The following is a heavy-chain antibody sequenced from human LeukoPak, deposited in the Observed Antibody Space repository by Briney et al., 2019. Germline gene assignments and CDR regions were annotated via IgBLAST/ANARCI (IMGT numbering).Heavy chain of an antibody. J-gene: IGHJ4*02. D-gene: IGHD3-22*01. CDR2: IYYSGNT. Sequence: SETLSLTCTVSGGSISNHYWSWIRQPPGKGLEWIGNIYYSGNTNYKSSLQSRVTISVDTSKNRFSFQLTSVTAADTAVYYCARLGGDNYYDSSGYYGNWGQGILVTVSS. CDR1: GGSISNHY. CDR3: ARLGGDNYYDSSGYYGN. V-gene: IGHV4-59*08.